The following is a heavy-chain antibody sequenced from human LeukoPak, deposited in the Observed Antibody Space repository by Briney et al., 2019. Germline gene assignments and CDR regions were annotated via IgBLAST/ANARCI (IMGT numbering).Heavy chain of an antibody. CDR2: ISWNGGST. CDR3: AREISGIAVAGTGHYSYYYMDV. V-gene: IGHV3-20*04. D-gene: IGHD6-19*01. J-gene: IGHJ6*03. CDR1: GFTFDDYG. Sequence: GGCLRLSCAASGFTFDDYGMSWVRQAPGKGLEWVSGISWNGGSTGYADSVKGRFTISRDNAKNSLYLQMNRLRAADTALYYCAREISGIAVAGTGHYSYYYMDVWGKGTTVTVSS.